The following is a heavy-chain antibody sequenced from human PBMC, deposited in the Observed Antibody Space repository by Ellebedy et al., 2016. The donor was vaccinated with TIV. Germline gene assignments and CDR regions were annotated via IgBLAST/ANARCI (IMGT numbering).Heavy chain of an antibody. CDR1: GDSVSSNSAT. Sequence: MPSETLSLTCAISGDSVSSNSATWNWIRQSPSRGLEWLGRTYDRSKWYNDYAVCVKSRINIKSDTSKNQFSLQLNSVTPEDTALYYCARVEENSSGWLSWFDPWGQGTLVTVSS. V-gene: IGHV6-1*01. D-gene: IGHD6-19*01. J-gene: IGHJ5*02. CDR3: ARVEENSSGWLSWFDP. CDR2: TYDRSKWYN.